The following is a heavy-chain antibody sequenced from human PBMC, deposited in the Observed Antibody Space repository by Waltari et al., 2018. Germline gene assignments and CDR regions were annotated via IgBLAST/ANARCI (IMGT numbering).Heavy chain of an antibody. CDR1: GGSISSGSYY. D-gene: IGHD6-13*01. CDR2: IYTSGRT. CDR3: ASVAGIAAAGTYY. Sequence: QVQLQESGPGLVKPSQTLSLTCTVSGGSISSGSYYWSWIRQPAGKGLEWIGYIYTSGRTNHNCTLKIYATVTTNTSTTQFTLVLSSVNTAKTAVYYWASVAGIAAAGTYYWGQGTLVTVSS. J-gene: IGHJ4*02. V-gene: IGHV4-61*09.